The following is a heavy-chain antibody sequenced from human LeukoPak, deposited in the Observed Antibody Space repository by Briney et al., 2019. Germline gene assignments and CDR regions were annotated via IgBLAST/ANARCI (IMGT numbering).Heavy chain of an antibody. J-gene: IGHJ4*02. CDR1: GFTFSSYA. CDR2: INVSGGST. Sequence: GGSLRLSCAASGFTFSSYAMSWVRQAPGEGLEWVSKINVSGGSTYYVDSVKGRFTISRDTSKNKVFVQMNSLSAEDTAVYYCARDDGYYDSSGSLDYWGQGTLVTVSS. D-gene: IGHD3-22*01. CDR3: ARDDGYYDSSGSLDY. V-gene: IGHV3-23*01.